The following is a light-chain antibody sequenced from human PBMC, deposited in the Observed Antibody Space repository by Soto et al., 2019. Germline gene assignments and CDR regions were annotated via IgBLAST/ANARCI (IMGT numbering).Light chain of an antibody. CDR1: QSISSW. J-gene: IGKJ3*01. CDR3: QQYNSWLRLFA. CDR2: DAS. V-gene: IGKV1-5*01. Sequence: DIQMTQSPSTLSASVGDRVTITCRASQSISSWLAWYQQKPGKAPKLLIYDASSLESGVPSRFSGSGSGTGFTLTISSLQPDDFATYYCQQYNSWLRLFAFGPGTKVEIK.